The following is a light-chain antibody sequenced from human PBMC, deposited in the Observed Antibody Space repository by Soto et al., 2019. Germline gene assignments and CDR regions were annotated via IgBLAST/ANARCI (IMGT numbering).Light chain of an antibody. V-gene: IGLV2-23*02. CDR2: QVT. J-gene: IGLJ1*01. CDR3: SSYAGTNTFL. Sequence: ALTQPASVSGSPGQSITISCTGTSSDFGTYNVVSWYQQRPGEAPKLMIYQVTKRPSGVSNRFSGSKSGNTASLTISGLQAEDEAHYYCSSYAGTNTFLFGTGTKVTVL. CDR1: SSDFGTYNV.